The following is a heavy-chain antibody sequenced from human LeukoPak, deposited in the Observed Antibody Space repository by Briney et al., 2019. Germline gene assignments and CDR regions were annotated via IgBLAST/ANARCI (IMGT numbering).Heavy chain of an antibody. J-gene: IGHJ4*02. CDR2: INPSGGST. V-gene: IGHV1-46*01. CDR1: GYTFTSYY. Sequence: ASVKVSCKASGYTFTSYYMHWVRQAPGQGLEWMGIINPSGGSTSYAQKFHGRVTMTRDTSTSTVYMELSSLSSEDTAVHYCASSQPGIAVAGPREIDYWGQGTLVTVSS. CDR3: ASSQPGIAVAGPREIDY. D-gene: IGHD6-19*01.